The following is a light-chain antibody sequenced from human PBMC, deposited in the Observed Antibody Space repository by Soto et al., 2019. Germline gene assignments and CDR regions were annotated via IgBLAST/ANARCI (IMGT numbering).Light chain of an antibody. CDR3: MQALQTHLT. CDR1: QSLLHNNGYNY. V-gene: IGKV2-28*01. Sequence: DIVMTQSPLSLPVSPGEPASISCRSTQSLLHNNGYNYLDWYLQKPGQSPQLLIYLGSNRASGVPDRFSGSRSGTDFTLKISRVAAEDLGVYYSMQALQTHLTFGQGTKLEIK. J-gene: IGKJ1*01. CDR2: LGS.